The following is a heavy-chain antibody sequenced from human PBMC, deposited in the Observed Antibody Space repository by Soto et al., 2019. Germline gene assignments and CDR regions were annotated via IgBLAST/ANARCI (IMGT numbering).Heavy chain of an antibody. CDR2: IYYSGST. CDR1: GGSISSYY. CDR3: ARPEMATTDWYFDL. D-gene: IGHD5-12*01. J-gene: IGHJ2*01. Sequence: QVQLQESGPGLVKPSETLSLTCTVSGGSISSYYWSWIRQPPGKGLEWIGYIYYSGSTNYNPSLKSRVTMSVDTSKKQFSLKLSSVTAADTAVYYCARPEMATTDWYFDLWGRGTLVTVSS. V-gene: IGHV4-59*01.